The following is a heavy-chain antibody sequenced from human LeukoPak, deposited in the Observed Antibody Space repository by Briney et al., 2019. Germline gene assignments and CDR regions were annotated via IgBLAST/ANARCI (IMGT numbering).Heavy chain of an antibody. CDR3: ARVKYSGSYSSAFDI. D-gene: IGHD1-26*01. V-gene: IGHV4-38-2*02. CDR1: GYSISSGYY. Sequence: KSSETLSLTCTVSGYSISSGYYWGWIRQPPGKGLEWIGSIYHSGSTYYNPSLKSRVTISVDTSKNQFSLKLSSVTAADTAVYYCARVKYSGSYSSAFDIWGQGTMVTVSS. J-gene: IGHJ3*02. CDR2: IYHSGST.